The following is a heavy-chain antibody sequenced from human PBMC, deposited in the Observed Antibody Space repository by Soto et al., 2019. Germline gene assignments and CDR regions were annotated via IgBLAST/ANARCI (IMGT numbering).Heavy chain of an antibody. CDR1: GGSISSSSYY. Sequence: PSETLSLTCTVSGGSISSSSYYWGWIRQPPGKGLEWIGSTYYSGSTYYNPSLKSRVTISVDTSKNQFSLKLSSVTAADTAVYYCARHSWGDYEDHFDYWGQGTLVTVSS. J-gene: IGHJ4*02. D-gene: IGHD4-17*01. CDR2: TYYSGST. V-gene: IGHV4-39*01. CDR3: ARHSWGDYEDHFDY.